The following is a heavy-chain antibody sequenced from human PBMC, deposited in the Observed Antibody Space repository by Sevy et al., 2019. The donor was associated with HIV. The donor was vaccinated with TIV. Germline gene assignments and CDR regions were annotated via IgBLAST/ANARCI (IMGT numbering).Heavy chain of an antibody. CDR1: GFTFSAYY. V-gene: IGHV3-11*06. CDR3: AISSSNYGDYYFDY. D-gene: IGHD4-17*01. CDR2: ISSGSTYT. J-gene: IGHJ4*02. Sequence: GGSLRLSCAASGFTFSAYYMTWIRQAPGKGLEWVSYISSGSTYTNYADSVKRRFTVSRDNAKNSLYLQMNSLRAEDTAVYYCAISSSNYGDYYFDYWGQGTLVTVSS.